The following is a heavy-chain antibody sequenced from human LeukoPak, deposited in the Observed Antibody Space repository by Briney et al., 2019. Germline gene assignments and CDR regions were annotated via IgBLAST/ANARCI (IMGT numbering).Heavy chain of an antibody. CDR3: AREGVWRGPPWFDP. V-gene: IGHV6-1*01. D-gene: IGHD2-8*01. CDR2: TYYRSKWYN. CDR1: GDSVSSNSAA. Sequence: SQTLSLTCAISGDSVSSNSAAWNWFRQSPSRGLEWLGRTYYRSKWYNDYAVSVKSRITINPDTSKNQFSLQLNSVTPEDTAVYYCAREGVWRGPPWFDPWGQGTLVTVSS. J-gene: IGHJ5*02.